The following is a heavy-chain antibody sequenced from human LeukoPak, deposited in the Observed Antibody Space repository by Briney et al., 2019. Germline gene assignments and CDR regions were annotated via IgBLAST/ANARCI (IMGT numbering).Heavy chain of an antibody. CDR2: INHSGST. Sequence: SKTLSLTCAVYGGSFSGYYWSWIRQPPGKGLEWIGEINHSGSTNYNPSLKSRVTISVDTSKNQFSLKLSSVTAADTAVYYCARTAMVREVDYWGQGTLVTVSS. D-gene: IGHD5-18*01. V-gene: IGHV4-34*01. CDR3: ARTAMVREVDY. J-gene: IGHJ4*02. CDR1: GGSFSGYY.